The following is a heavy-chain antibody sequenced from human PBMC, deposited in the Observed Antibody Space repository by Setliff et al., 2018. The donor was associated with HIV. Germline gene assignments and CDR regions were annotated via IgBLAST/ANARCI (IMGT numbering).Heavy chain of an antibody. J-gene: IGHJ6*02. D-gene: IGHD6-6*01. Sequence: GGSLRLSCAASGFTLSSYWMHWVRQATGKGLVWVSRMNTDGTYYKDSVKGRFTISRDNSKNTLYLQMNSLRAEDTAVYYCARDVVSGYYYYGMDVWGQGTTVTVSS. CDR2: MNTDGT. CDR3: ARDVVSGYYYYGMDV. V-gene: IGHV3-74*01. CDR1: GFTLSSYW.